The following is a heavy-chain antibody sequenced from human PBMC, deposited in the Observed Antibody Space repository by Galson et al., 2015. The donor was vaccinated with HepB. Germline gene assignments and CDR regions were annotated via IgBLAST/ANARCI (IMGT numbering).Heavy chain of an antibody. D-gene: IGHD3-10*01. CDR3: AKDRLGSGSYYFDS. J-gene: IGHJ4*01. CDR1: GFTFSSFG. V-gene: IGHV3-30*18. Sequence: SLRLSCAASGFTFSSFGMHWVRQAPGKGLEWVAVILHDGKDKYYADSVKGRFTVSRDSLNNTLYLQMNSLRSEDTAVYYCAKDRLGSGSYYFDSWGHGALVTVSS. CDR2: ILHDGKDK.